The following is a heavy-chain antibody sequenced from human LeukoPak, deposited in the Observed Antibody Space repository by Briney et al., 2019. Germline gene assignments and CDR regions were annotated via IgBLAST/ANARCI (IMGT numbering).Heavy chain of an antibody. J-gene: IGHJ6*02. CDR3: ATAPILRGEGGEHYKYGMDV. Sequence: PSETLSLTCAVSVGSISSGNWWSWVRQSPGKGLEWIGEIHHNGTANYSPSLKSRVTISADKFQNQFSLKLTSVTAADTAVYYCATAPILRGEGGEHYKYGMDVWGQGTTVTVSS. D-gene: IGHD2-2*02. CDR1: VGSISSGNW. V-gene: IGHV4-4*02. CDR2: IHHNGTA.